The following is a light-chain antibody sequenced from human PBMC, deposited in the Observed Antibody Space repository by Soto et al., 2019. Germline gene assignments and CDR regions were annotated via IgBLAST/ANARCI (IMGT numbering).Light chain of an antibody. CDR2: LGS. CDR3: MQSKQLPVT. CDR1: QSLLYSNGNNY. V-gene: IGKV2-28*01. Sequence: DIVMTQSPLSLPVTPGEPASISCRSSQSLLYSNGNNYLDWYLQKPGQSPQLVIFLGSNRPSGVPDRFSGSGSGTDFTLKISRVEAEDVGLYYCMQSKQLPVTFGQGTKVDIK. J-gene: IGKJ1*01.